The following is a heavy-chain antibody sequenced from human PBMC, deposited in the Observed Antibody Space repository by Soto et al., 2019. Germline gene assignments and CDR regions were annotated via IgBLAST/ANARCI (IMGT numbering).Heavy chain of an antibody. CDR3: AYIVGATRSYYYGMDV. V-gene: IGHV1-69*01. CDR2: IIPIFGTA. J-gene: IGHJ6*02. D-gene: IGHD1-26*01. Sequence: QVQLVQSGAEVKKPGSSVKVSCKASGGTFSSYAISWVRQAPGQGLEWMGGIIPIFGTANYAQKFQGRVTITADESTSTAYMELSSLRSEDMAVYYCAYIVGATRSYYYGMDVWGQGTTVTVSS. CDR1: GGTFSSYA.